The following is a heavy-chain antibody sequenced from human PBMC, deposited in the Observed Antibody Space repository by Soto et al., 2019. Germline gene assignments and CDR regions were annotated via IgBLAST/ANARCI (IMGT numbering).Heavy chain of an antibody. CDR1: GYTFTSYD. CDR3: ARIVEYSSSPFDY. CDR2: TNPNSGNT. D-gene: IGHD6-6*01. V-gene: IGHV1-8*01. J-gene: IGHJ4*02. Sequence: GXXVQVSCKASGYTFTSYDINCVRQATGQGLEWMGWTNPNSGNTGYAQKFQGRVTMTRNTSISTAYMELSSLRSEDTAVYYCARIVEYSSSPFDYWGQGTLVTVSS.